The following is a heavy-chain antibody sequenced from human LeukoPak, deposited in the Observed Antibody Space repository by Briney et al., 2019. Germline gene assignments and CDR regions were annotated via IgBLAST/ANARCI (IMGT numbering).Heavy chain of an antibody. CDR3: ARLGPDYYDSSGYLDY. Sequence: SETLSLTCTVSGGSISSGGYYWSWIRQHPGKGLEWIGYIYYSGSTYYNPSLKSRVTISVDTSKNQFSLKLSSVTAADTAVYYCARLGPDYYDSSGYLDYWGQGTLVTVSS. CDR2: IYYSGST. J-gene: IGHJ4*02. D-gene: IGHD3-22*01. V-gene: IGHV4-31*03. CDR1: GGSISSGGYY.